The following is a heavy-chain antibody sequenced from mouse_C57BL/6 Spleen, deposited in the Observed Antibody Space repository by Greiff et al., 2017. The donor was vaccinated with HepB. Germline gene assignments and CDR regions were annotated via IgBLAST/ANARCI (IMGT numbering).Heavy chain of an antibody. CDR2: IDPSDSET. V-gene: IGHV1-52*01. J-gene: IGHJ1*03. Sequence: VQLQQPGAELVRPGSSVKLSCKASGYTFTSYWMHWVKQRPIQGLEWIGNIDPSDSETHYNQKFKDKATLTVNKSSSTAYMQLSSLTSEDSAVYYCARETAQATYWYFDVWGTGTTVTVSS. CDR1: GYTFTSYW. D-gene: IGHD3-2*02. CDR3: ARETAQATYWYFDV.